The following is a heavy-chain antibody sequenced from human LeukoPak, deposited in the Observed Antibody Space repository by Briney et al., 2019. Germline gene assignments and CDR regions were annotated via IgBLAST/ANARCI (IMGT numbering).Heavy chain of an antibody. CDR1: GFTFSSYA. CDR2: IYSGGST. V-gene: IGHV3-53*01. Sequence: PGGSLRLSCAASGFTFSSYAMSWVRQAPGKGLEWVSVIYSGGSTYYADSVKGRFTISRDNSKNTLYLQMNSLRAEDTAVYYCARARIVVGSPLFDYWGQRTLVTVSS. CDR3: ARARIVVGSPLFDY. J-gene: IGHJ4*02. D-gene: IGHD3-22*01.